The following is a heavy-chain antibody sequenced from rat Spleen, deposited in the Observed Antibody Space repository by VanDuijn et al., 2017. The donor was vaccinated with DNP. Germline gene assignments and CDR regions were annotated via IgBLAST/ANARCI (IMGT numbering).Heavy chain of an antibody. CDR2: ISYDGGST. V-gene: IGHV5-22*01. J-gene: IGHJ2*01. Sequence: EVQLVESGGGLVQPGGSLKLSCAASGFTLSDYYMAWVRQAPTKGLEWVAYISYDGGSTYYGDSVKGRFTISRANVKSTLYLQMNSLSSEDMATYYCVRWYNSGYYFDYWGQGVMVTVSS. D-gene: IGHD4-3*01. CDR3: VRWYNSGYYFDY. CDR1: GFTLSDYY.